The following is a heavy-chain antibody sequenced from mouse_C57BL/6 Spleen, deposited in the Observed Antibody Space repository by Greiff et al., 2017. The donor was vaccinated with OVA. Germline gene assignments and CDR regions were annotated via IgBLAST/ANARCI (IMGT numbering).Heavy chain of an antibody. CDR3: ARLNWDEDY. V-gene: IGHV5-6*01. Sequence: VQLQQSGGDLVKPGGSLKLSCAASGFTFSSYGMSWVRQTPDKRLEWVATISSGGSYTYYPDSVKGRFTISRDNAKNTLYLQMSSLKSEDTAMYYCARLNWDEDYWGQGTTLTVSS. CDR2: ISSGGSYT. D-gene: IGHD4-1*02. CDR1: GFTFSSYG. J-gene: IGHJ2*01.